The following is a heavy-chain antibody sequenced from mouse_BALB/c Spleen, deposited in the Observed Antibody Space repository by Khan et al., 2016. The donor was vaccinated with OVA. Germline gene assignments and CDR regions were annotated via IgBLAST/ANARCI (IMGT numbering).Heavy chain of an antibody. CDR3: ARVGNYWYFDV. V-gene: IGHV9-3-1*01. Sequence: QIQLVQSGPELKKPGETVKISCKASGYTFTNYGMTWVKQAPGKGLKWMGWINTYTGEPTYADDFKGRFAFSLETSATTASLQINNLKNEDTATYFCARVGNYWYFDVWGAGTTFTVSS. D-gene: IGHD2-1*01. J-gene: IGHJ1*01. CDR2: INTYTGEP. CDR1: GYTFTNYG.